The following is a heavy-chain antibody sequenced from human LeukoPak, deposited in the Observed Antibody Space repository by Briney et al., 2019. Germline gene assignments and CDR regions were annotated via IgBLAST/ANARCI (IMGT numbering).Heavy chain of an antibody. Sequence: SETLSFNCAGSGGTIYNYHWMWLRQPPGKELVWISNTYDSGSTNYNPSLKSRVPTSLDTSKNQFSLKLSSVTAADTAVYYCARVRGDYGEDSYYYYMDVWGKGTTVTISS. CDR1: GGTIYNYH. CDR3: ARVRGDYGEDSYYYYMDV. V-gene: IGHV4-59*01. J-gene: IGHJ6*03. D-gene: IGHD4-17*01. CDR2: TYDSGST.